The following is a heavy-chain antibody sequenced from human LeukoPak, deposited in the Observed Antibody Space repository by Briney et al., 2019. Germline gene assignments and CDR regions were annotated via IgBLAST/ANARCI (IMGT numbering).Heavy chain of an antibody. CDR3: ARYGRYCSGGSCYQRGRYFDY. D-gene: IGHD2-15*01. CDR1: GFTFSSYS. CDR2: IKQDVSEK. J-gene: IGHJ4*02. Sequence: GGSLRLSCAASGFTFSSYSMSCVCQTPGKGREWVANIKQDVSEKYYVDSVKGRFTISRDNAKNSLYLQMNSLRAEDTAVYYCARYGRYCSGGSCYQRGRYFDYWGQGTLVTVSS. V-gene: IGHV3-7*03.